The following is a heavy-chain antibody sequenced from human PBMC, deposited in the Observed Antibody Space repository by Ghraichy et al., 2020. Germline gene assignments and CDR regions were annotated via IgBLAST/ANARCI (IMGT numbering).Heavy chain of an antibody. CDR1: GGSITSSSYY. J-gene: IGHJ5*02. CDR3: ARHWRPGYSGSWRSANCFDP. D-gene: IGHD6-13*01. V-gene: IGHV4-39*01. Sequence: SDTLSLTCTVSGGSITSSSYYWGWIRQPPGKGLEWIGTTYYTGSSFYNPSLKSRVTISVDRSSNHFSLKLNSVTAADTAVYYCARHWRPGYSGSWRSANCFDPWGQGTLVTVSS. CDR2: TYYTGSS.